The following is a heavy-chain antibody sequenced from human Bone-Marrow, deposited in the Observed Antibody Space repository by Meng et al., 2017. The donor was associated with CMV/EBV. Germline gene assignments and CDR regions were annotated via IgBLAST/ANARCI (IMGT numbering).Heavy chain of an antibody. D-gene: IGHD3-3*01. Sequence: SCAASGFTFSSYAMHWVRQAPGKGLEWVAVISYDGSNNYYADSVKGRFTISRDNSKNTLYLQMNSLRAEDTAVYYCARGHYDFWSGYPGIVRNGRDVWAQGTTVTVSS. V-gene: IGHV3-30*01. CDR1: GFTFSSYA. J-gene: IGHJ6*02. CDR2: ISYDGSNN. CDR3: ARGHYDFWSGYPGIVRNGRDV.